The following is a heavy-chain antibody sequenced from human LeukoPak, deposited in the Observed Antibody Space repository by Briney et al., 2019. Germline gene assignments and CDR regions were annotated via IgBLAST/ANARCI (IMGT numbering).Heavy chain of an antibody. V-gene: IGHV3-23*01. Sequence: GGSLRLSCAVSGFSFSTYAVSWVRQAPGKGLEWVSAISGDGGVTSYTDSVKGRFTISRDNSKNTVYLQVNTLRAEDTALYYCARLEKQQRGFYFDYWGQGTLVTVSS. CDR1: GFSFSTYA. CDR2: ISGDGGVT. CDR3: ARLEKQQRGFYFDY. J-gene: IGHJ4*02. D-gene: IGHD6-13*01.